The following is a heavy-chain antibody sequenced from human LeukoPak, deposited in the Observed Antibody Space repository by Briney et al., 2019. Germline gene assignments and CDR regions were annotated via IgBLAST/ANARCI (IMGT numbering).Heavy chain of an antibody. CDR1: GFTFSSYG. CDR2: IRYDGSNK. V-gene: IGHV3-30*02. J-gene: IGHJ6*03. CDR3: AKDTSGSYYNFLSYCYYYMDV. D-gene: IGHD3-10*01. Sequence: GGSLRLSCAASGFTFSSYGMHWVRQAPGKGLEWVAFIRYDGSNKYYADSVKGRFTISRDNSKNTLYLQMNSLRAEDTAVYYCAKDTSGSYYNFLSYCYYYMDVWGKGTTVTISS.